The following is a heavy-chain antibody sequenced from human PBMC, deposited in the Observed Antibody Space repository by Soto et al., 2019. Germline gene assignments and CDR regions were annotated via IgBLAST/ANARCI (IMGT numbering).Heavy chain of an antibody. CDR3: AKDDYDILTGYPDY. Sequence: PGGSLRLSCAASGFTFSSYAMSWVRQAPGKWLEWVSAISGSGGSTYYADSVKGRFTISRDNSKNTLYLQMNSLRAEDTAVYYCAKDDYDILTGYPDYWGQGXLVTVYS. CDR2: ISGSGGST. V-gene: IGHV3-23*01. CDR1: GFTFSSYA. J-gene: IGHJ4*02. D-gene: IGHD3-9*01.